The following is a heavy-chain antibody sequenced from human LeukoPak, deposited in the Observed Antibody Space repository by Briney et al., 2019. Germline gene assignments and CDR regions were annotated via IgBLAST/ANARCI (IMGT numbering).Heavy chain of an antibody. CDR1: GYTFTSYY. Sequence: ASVKVSCKASGYTFTSYYMHWVRQAPGQGLEWMGIINASGGSTSYAQKFQGRVTMTRDTSTSTVYMELSSLRSEDTAVYYCATMMDPAAAFDYWGQGTLVTVSS. J-gene: IGHJ4*02. CDR2: INASGGST. D-gene: IGHD6-13*01. CDR3: ATMMDPAAAFDY. V-gene: IGHV1-46*01.